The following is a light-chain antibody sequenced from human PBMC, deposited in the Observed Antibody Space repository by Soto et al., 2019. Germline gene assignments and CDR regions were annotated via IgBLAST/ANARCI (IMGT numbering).Light chain of an antibody. CDR1: NRGACGCQA. V-gene: IGLV2-14*01. CDR3: SAYTSSSTPYV. Sequence: QSALPQPPSVSGSPVQSLPLSCARTNRGACGCQAASWYQQPPVKAPKLMIDGVPNRASGVSDRFSGSKSGNTASLTISGLQAADEADYYCSAYTSSSTPYVFGRGTKVTV. CDR2: GVP. J-gene: IGLJ1*01.